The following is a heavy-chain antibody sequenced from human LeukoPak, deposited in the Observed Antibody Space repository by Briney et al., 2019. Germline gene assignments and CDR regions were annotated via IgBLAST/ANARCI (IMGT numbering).Heavy chain of an antibody. V-gene: IGHV1-3*01. Sequence: GASVKVSCKASGYTFSDYPLHWVRQAPGQRPEWMGWISAGNGNTKYSQKFQGRVTITRDTSASTVYMELSSLRSADTAVYYCAKDPYSGSLTMDYWGQGTLVTVSS. D-gene: IGHD1-26*01. CDR1: GYTFSDYP. J-gene: IGHJ4*02. CDR3: AKDPYSGSLTMDY. CDR2: ISAGNGNT.